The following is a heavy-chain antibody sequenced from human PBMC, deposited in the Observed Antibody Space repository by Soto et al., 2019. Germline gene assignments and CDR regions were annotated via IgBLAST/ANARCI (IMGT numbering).Heavy chain of an antibody. CDR2: IYYSGST. CDR1: GGSVSSGSYY. J-gene: IGHJ4*02. Sequence: QVQLQESGPGLVKPSETLSLTCTVSGGSVSSGSYYWSWIRQPPGKGLEWIGYIYYSGSTNYNPSLKRRVTTAVDTSKNQSSLKLSSVTAADTAVYYCARDRNHDFDYWGQGTLVTVSS. CDR3: ARDRNHDFDY. D-gene: IGHD1-1*01. V-gene: IGHV4-61*01.